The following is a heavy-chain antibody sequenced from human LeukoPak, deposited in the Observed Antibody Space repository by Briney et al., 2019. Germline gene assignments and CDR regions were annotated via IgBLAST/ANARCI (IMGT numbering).Heavy chain of an antibody. J-gene: IGHJ4*02. CDR3: ARFRSSTRGYYFDY. D-gene: IGHD2-2*01. CDR2: IKQDGSEK. CDR1: GFTFSSYW. V-gene: IGHV3-7*01. Sequence: GGSLRLSCAASGFTFSSYWMSWVRQAPGKGLEWVANIKQDGSEKYYVDPVKGRFTISRDNAKNSLYLQMNSLRAEDTAVYYCARFRSSTRGYYFDYWGQGTLVTVSS.